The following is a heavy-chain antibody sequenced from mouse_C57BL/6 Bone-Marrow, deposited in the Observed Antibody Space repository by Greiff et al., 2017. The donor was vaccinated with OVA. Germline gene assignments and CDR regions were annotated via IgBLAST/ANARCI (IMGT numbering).Heavy chain of an antibody. CDR1: GYTFTSYW. D-gene: IGHD3-2*02. V-gene: IGHV1-50*01. CDR3: ASETAQAPY. Sequence: VQLQQPGAELVKPGASVKLSCKASGYTFTSYWMQWVKQRPGQGLEWIGEIDPSDSYTNYNQKFKGKATLTVDTSSSTAYMQLSSLTSEDSAVYYCASETAQAPYWGQGTLVTVSA. CDR2: IDPSDSYT. J-gene: IGHJ3*01.